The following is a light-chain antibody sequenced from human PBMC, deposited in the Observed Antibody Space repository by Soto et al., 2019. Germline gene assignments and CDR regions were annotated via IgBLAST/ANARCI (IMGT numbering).Light chain of an antibody. J-gene: IGLJ1*01. CDR1: SGHSSYA. CDR3: QTWGTGIHYV. Sequence: QPVLTQSPSASASLGASVKLTCTLSSGHSSYAIAWHQQQPEKGPRYLMKLNSDGRHSKGDGIPDRFSGSSSGAERYLTISSLQSEDEADYYWQTWGTGIHYVFGTGTK. V-gene: IGLV4-69*01. CDR2: LNSDGRH.